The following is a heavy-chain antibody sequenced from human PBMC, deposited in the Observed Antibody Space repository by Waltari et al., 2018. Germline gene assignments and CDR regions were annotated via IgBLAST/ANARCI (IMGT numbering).Heavy chain of an antibody. D-gene: IGHD4-4*01. CDR1: GFPFSSFA. Sequence: QEQLAESGGGVVQRGGSLRLSCSGSGFPFSSFAIHWVRQAPGRGLEWLTFISSDGSDEYYADSVRGRFSISRDNSRNSVFLEADSLRPEDTAMYYCARSQYSFDFDCWGQGTLVTVSP. J-gene: IGHJ4*02. CDR3: ARSQYSFDFDC. CDR2: ISSDGSDE. V-gene: IGHV3-30*16.